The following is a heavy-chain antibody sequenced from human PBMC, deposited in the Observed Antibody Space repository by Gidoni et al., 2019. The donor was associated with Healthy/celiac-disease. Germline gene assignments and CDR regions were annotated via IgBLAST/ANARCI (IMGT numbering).Heavy chain of an antibody. Sequence: QVQLVESGGGVVQPGRSLRLACAASGFTFSSSAMHWVRQAPGKGLEWVAVISYDGSNKYYADSVKGRFTISRDNSKNTLYLQMNSLRAEDTAVYYCARVEGFDYWGQGTLVTVSS. CDR2: ISYDGSNK. CDR1: GFTFSSSA. J-gene: IGHJ4*02. V-gene: IGHV3-30-3*01. CDR3: ARVEGFDY.